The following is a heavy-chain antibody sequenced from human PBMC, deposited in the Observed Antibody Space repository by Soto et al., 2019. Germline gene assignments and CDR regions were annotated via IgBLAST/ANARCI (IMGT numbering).Heavy chain of an antibody. D-gene: IGHD6-19*01. V-gene: IGHV1-18*01. CDR3: ARGGDQVAVAGPTRWFDA. J-gene: IGHJ5*02. Sequence: QVQLLQSGAEVKKPGASVKVSCKASGYTFTSFGISWVRQAPGQGLEWMGWIRAYNGNTNYAQKFQGRVTMTTDTSTSTAYMELRRLRSDDTAVYYCARGGDQVAVAGPTRWFDAWGQGTLVTVSS. CDR1: GYTFTSFG. CDR2: IRAYNGNT.